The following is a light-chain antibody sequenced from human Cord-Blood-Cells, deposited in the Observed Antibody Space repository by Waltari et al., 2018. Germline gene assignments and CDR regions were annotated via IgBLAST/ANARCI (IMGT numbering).Light chain of an antibody. V-gene: IGLV3-1*01. CDR3: QAWDSSTAV. J-gene: IGLJ2*01. CDR1: NLGDTY. CDR2: QDS. Sequence: SYDLTPPPSVSVSTGQTASITCSGANLGDTYTCWYQLKPGQSPVLVIYQDSKRPSGIPERFSGSNSGNTATLTISGTQAMDEADYYCQAWDSSTAVFGGGTKLTVL.